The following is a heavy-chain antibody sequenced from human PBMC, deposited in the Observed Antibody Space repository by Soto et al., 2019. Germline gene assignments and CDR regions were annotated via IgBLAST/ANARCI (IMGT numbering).Heavy chain of an antibody. V-gene: IGHV3-23*01. D-gene: IGHD6-13*01. CDR1: GFTFSSYA. CDR2: ISGSGGST. CDR3: AKDLRRARSSSFVVYYYYGMDV. Sequence: EVQLLESGGGLVQPGGSLRLSCAASGFTFSSYAMSWVRQAPGKGLEWVSAISGSGGSTYYADSVKGRFTISRDNSKNKLYLQRNSLRAEDTAVYYCAKDLRRARSSSFVVYYYYGMDVWGQGTTVTVSS. J-gene: IGHJ6*02.